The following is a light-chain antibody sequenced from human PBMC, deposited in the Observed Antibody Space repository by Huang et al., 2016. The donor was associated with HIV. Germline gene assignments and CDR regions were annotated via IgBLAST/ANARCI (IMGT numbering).Light chain of an antibody. CDR1: HSVESD. Sequence: EIAMTQSPATLSVSPGERATLSCRASHSVESDLAWYQQKPCQAPRLLIYDASTRATGISAKFNGTGSGTEFSLSITNLQSEDFAVYYCQQYNDWPPLTFGGGTKVEI. J-gene: IGKJ4*01. CDR3: QQYNDWPPLT. CDR2: DAS. V-gene: IGKV3-15*01.